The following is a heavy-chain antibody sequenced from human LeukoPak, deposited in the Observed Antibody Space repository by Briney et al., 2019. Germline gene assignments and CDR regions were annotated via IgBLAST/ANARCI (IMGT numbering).Heavy chain of an antibody. D-gene: IGHD5-18*01. CDR1: GGTFSSYA. J-gene: IGHJ4*02. V-gene: IGHV1-69*05. Sequence: SVKVSCKASGGTFSSYAISWVRQAPGQGLEWMGGIIPIFGTANHAQKFQGRVTITTDESTSTAYMELSSLRSEDTAVYYCARGKGIQLWPFDYWGQGTLVTVSS. CDR3: ARGKGIQLWPFDY. CDR2: IIPIFGTA.